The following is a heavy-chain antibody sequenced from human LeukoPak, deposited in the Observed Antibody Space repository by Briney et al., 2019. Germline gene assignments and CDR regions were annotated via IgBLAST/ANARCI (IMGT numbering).Heavy chain of an antibody. CDR3: ARRGGSYYWYFDL. D-gene: IGHD1-26*01. V-gene: IGHV1-69*13. CDR1: GGTFSSYA. CDR2: IIPIFGTA. J-gene: IGHJ2*01. Sequence: SVKVSCKASGGTFSSYAISWVRQAPGQGLEWMGGIIPIFGTANYAQKFQGRVTITADESTSTVYMELSSLRSEDTAVYYCARRGGSYYWYFDLWGRGTLVTVSS.